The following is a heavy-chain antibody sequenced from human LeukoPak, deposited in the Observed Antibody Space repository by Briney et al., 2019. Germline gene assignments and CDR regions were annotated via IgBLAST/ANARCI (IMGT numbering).Heavy chain of an antibody. CDR3: VRASVGYDQRGVTY. V-gene: IGHV4-61*02. Sequence: SQTLSLTCTVSGGSISSGSYYWSWIRQPDGKGLEGIVRIYTSGSTNYNPSLKSRVTISVDKSKNQFSLKLSSVTAADTAVYYCVRASVGYDQRGVTYWGQGTLVTVSS. CDR2: IYTSGST. D-gene: IGHD5-12*01. J-gene: IGHJ4*02. CDR1: GGSISSGSYY.